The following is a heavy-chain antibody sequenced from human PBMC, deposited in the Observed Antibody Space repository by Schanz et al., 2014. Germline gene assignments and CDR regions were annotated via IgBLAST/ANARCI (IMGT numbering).Heavy chain of an antibody. J-gene: IGHJ4*02. CDR3: ARDRVYRFLKGENRFYFDY. CDR2: ISPYNGNT. V-gene: IGHV1-18*01. D-gene: IGHD3-3*01. CDR1: GYTFTNYG. Sequence: QVRLVQSGAELKMPGATVKVSCETSGYTFTNYGVSWVRQAPGQGLEWVAWISPYNGNTAYAQNRKGRVRMTKGTSPASAYMELRSLTSDDTAVYYCARDRVYRFLKGENRFYFDYWGQGTLVIVSS.